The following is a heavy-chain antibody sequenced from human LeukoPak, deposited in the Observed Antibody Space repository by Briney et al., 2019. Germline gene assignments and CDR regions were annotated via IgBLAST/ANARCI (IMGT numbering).Heavy chain of an antibody. V-gene: IGHV3-23*01. CDR2: ISGSGDST. CDR3: AKGVGSGWYYFDY. D-gene: IGHD6-19*01. J-gene: IGHJ4*02. CDR1: GFTFSSYA. Sequence: GGSLRLSCAASGFTFSSYAMSWVRQAPGKGQEWVSVISGSGDSTYSANSVKGRFTISRDNSKNTLYLQMNRLRAEDTAVYYCAKGVGSGWYYFDYWGQGTLVTVSS.